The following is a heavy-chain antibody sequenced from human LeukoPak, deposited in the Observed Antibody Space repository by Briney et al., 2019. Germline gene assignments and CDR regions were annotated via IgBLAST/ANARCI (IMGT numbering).Heavy chain of an antibody. CDR1: GGSISSSSYY. Sequence: KPSETLSLTCTVSGGSISSSSYYWGWIRQPPGKGLEWIGSIYYSGSTYYNPSLKSRVTISVDTAKNQFSLKLTSLIAADTALYYCASLVSRFCSPTTCRPNWGQGILVTVSS. CDR2: IYYSGST. D-gene: IGHD6-6*01. CDR3: ASLVSRFCSPTTCRPN. J-gene: IGHJ4*02. V-gene: IGHV4-39*01.